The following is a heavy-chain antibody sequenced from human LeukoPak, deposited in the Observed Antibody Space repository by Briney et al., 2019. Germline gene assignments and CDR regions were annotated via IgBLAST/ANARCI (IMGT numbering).Heavy chain of an antibody. J-gene: IGHJ4*02. Sequence: GRSLRLSCAASGFTFSSYAMHWVRQAPGKGLERVAVISYDGSNKYYADSVKGRFTISRDNSKNTLYLQMNSLRAEDTAVYYCARGADYWGQGTLVTVSS. CDR3: ARGADY. CDR1: GFTFSSYA. V-gene: IGHV3-30*04. CDR2: ISYDGSNK.